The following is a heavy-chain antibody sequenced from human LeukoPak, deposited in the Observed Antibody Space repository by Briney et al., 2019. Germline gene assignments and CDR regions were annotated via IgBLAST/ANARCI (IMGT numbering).Heavy chain of an antibody. D-gene: IGHD3-10*01. CDR3: ARRVPYGSGSYYNPLGY. CDR2: INPSGGST. CDR1: GYTFTNYY. J-gene: IGHJ4*02. V-gene: IGHV1-46*01. Sequence: GASVKVSCKASGYTFTNYYVHWVRQAPGQGLEWMGIINPSGGSTSYAQKFQGRVTMTRDTSTSTVYMELSSLRSEDTAVYYCARRVPYGSGSYYNPLGYWGQGTLVTVSS.